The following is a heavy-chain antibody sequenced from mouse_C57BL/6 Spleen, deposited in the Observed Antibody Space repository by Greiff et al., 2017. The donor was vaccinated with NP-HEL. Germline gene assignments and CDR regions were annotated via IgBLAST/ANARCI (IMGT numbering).Heavy chain of an antibody. J-gene: IGHJ2*01. CDR3: AREDYGSSYRY. CDR1: GYTFTSYW. CDR2: INPSSGYT. D-gene: IGHD1-1*01. Sequence: QVHVKQSGAELAKPGASVKLSCKASGYTFTSYWMHWVKQRPGQGLEWIGYINPSSGYTKYNQKFKDKATLTADKSSSTAYMQLSSLTYEDSAVYYCAREDYGSSYRYWGQGTTLTVSS. V-gene: IGHV1-7*01.